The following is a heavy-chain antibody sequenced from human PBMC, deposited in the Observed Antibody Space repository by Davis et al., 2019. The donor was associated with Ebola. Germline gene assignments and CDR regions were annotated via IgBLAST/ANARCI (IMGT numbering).Heavy chain of an antibody. J-gene: IGHJ6*02. D-gene: IGHD3-10*01. CDR2: IYYSGST. CDR3: ARHNYYGSGKDGMDV. Sequence: PSETLSLTCTVSGGSISSSSYYWGWIRQPPGKGLEWIGSIYYSGSTYYNPSLKSRVTISVDTSKNQFSLKLSSVTAADTAVYYCARHNYYGSGKDGMDVWGQGTTVTVSS. CDR1: GGSISSSSYY. V-gene: IGHV4-39*01.